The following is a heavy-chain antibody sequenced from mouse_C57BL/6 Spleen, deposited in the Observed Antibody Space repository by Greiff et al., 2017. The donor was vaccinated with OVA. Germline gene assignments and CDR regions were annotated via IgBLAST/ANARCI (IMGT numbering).Heavy chain of an antibody. CDR3: ARLITTVVAKYFDV. CDR2: IYPGSGST. D-gene: IGHD1-1*01. V-gene: IGHV1-55*01. Sequence: VKLQQPGAELVKPGASVKMSCKASGYTFTSYWITWVKQRPGQGLEWIGDIYPGSGSTNYNEKFKSKATLTVDTSSSTAYMQLSSLTSEDSAVYYCARLITTVVAKYFDVWGTGTTVTVSS. CDR1: GYTFTSYW. J-gene: IGHJ1*03.